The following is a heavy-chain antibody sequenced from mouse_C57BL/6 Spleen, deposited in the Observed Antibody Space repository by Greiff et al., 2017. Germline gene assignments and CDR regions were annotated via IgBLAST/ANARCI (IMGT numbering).Heavy chain of an antibody. V-gene: IGHV1-52*01. D-gene: IGHD2-3*01. J-gene: IGHJ3*01. CDR2: IDPSDSET. Sequence: VQLQQPGAELVRPGSSVKLSCKASGYTFTSYWMHWVKQRPIQGLEWIGNIDPSDSETHYNQKFKDKATLTVDKSSSTAYMQLSSLTSEDSAVSYCARRGDYDGYFLAYWGQGTLVTVSA. CDR1: GYTFTSYW. CDR3: ARRGDYDGYFLAY.